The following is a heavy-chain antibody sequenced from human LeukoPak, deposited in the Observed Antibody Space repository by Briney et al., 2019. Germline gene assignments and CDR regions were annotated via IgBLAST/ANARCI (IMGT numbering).Heavy chain of an antibody. Sequence: ASVKVSCKVCGYTLTELSMHWVRQAPGKGLEWMGGFDPEDGETIYAQKFQGRVTMTEDTSTDTAYMELSSLRSEDTAVYYCATSYYDSSGVDYWGQGTLVTVSS. J-gene: IGHJ4*02. D-gene: IGHD3-22*01. CDR3: ATSYYDSSGVDY. CDR1: GYTLTELS. CDR2: FDPEDGET. V-gene: IGHV1-24*01.